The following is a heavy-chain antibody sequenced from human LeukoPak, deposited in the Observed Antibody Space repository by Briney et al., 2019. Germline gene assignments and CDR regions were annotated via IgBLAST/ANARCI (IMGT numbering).Heavy chain of an antibody. Sequence: GGSLRLSCAASGFTFSDYYMTWIRQAPGKGLEWVSYISNGGNTIYYVDSVKGRFTITRDNAKNSLYLQMNSLRAEDTAVYYCARVSRRAFDIWGQGTMLTVSS. CDR1: GFTFSDYY. CDR3: ARVSRRAFDI. V-gene: IGHV3-11*01. J-gene: IGHJ3*02. D-gene: IGHD6-6*01. CDR2: ISNGGNTI.